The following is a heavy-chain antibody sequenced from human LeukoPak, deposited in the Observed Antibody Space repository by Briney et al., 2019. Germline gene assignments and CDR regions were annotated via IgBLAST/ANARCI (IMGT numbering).Heavy chain of an antibody. V-gene: IGHV3-23*01. CDR2: IRGGGGST. CDR3: EKPLECVAGTHSIDYYYYGMDV. CDR1: GFTFSSYA. Sequence: GASLRLSCAASGFTFSSYAISWVRQAPGKGLEWVSAIRGGGGSTYYADSVKGRFTISRDNSKNTLYLQMNSLRAEDTAVYDCEKPLECVAGTHSIDYYYYGMDVWGQGTTVTVSS. D-gene: IGHD1-14*01. J-gene: IGHJ6*02.